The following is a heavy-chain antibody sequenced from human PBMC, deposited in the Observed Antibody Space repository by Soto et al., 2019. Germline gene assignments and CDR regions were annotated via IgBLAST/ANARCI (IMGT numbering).Heavy chain of an antibody. CDR2: ISAYNGNT. D-gene: IGHD1-1*01. Sequence: GASVKVSCKASGYTFSSYYIHWVRQAPGQGLEWMGWISAYNGNTNYAQKLQGRVTMTTDTSTSTAYMELRSLRSDDTAVYYCASSCGFFRVREQLEYWGQGTLVTVSS. J-gene: IGHJ4*02. V-gene: IGHV1-18*04. CDR3: ASSCGFFRVREQLEY. CDR1: GYTFSSYY.